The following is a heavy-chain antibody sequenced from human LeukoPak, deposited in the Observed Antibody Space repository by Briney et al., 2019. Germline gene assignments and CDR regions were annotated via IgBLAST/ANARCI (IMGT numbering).Heavy chain of an antibody. J-gene: IGHJ4*02. CDR2: IIPIFGST. Sequence: SVKVSFKASGGTFISYAVSWVRQAPGQGLEWMGGIIPIFGSTNYAQKFQGRVTITADDSTGTAYMELSSLTSEDTAVYYCARGGNCSITTCYAFWGQGTLVTVSS. V-gene: IGHV1-69*01. CDR3: ARGGNCSITTCYAF. D-gene: IGHD2-2*01. CDR1: GGTFISYA.